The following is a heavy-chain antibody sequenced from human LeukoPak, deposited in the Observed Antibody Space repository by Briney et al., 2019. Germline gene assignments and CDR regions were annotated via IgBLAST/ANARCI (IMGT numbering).Heavy chain of an antibody. Sequence: ASVKVSCKACGYTFTGYYMHWVRQAPGQGLEWMGWINPNSGGTNYAQKLQGRVTMTRDTSISTAYMELSRLRSDDTAVYYCARDYYGSGSLDYWGQGTLVTVSS. CDR2: INPNSGGT. J-gene: IGHJ4*02. CDR3: ARDYYGSGSLDY. CDR1: GYTFTGYY. D-gene: IGHD3-10*01. V-gene: IGHV1-2*02.